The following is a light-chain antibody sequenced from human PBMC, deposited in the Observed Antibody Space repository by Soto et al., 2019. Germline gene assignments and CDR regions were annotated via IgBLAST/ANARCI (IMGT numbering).Light chain of an antibody. CDR3: ISYAGSNSVI. J-gene: IGLJ2*01. Sequence: QSALTQPPSASGSPGQSVTISSTGTSSDDGGYNNVSWYQQHPGKAPQLMIYDVTKRPSGVPGRFSGSKSGNTASLTVSGLQAEDEADYYCISYAGSNSVIFGGGTELTVL. CDR1: SSDDGGYNN. CDR2: DVT. V-gene: IGLV2-8*01.